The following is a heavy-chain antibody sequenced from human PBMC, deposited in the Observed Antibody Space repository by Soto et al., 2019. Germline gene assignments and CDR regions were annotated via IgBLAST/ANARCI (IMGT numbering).Heavy chain of an antibody. J-gene: IGHJ4*02. CDR3: ARESDIVVVPAATLFDY. CDR2: INPNSGGT. D-gene: IGHD2-2*01. Sequence: GASVKVSCKASGYTFTGYYMHWVRQAPGQGLEWMGWINPNSGGTNYAQKFQGGVTMTRDTSISTAYMELSRLRSDDTAVYYCARESDIVVVPAATLFDYWGQGTLVTVSS. CDR1: GYTFTGYY. V-gene: IGHV1-2*02.